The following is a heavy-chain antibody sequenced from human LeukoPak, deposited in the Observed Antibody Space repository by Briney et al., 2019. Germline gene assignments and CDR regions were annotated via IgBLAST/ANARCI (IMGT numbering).Heavy chain of an antibody. CDR3: ARGRRDYDSSGYPPFQH. J-gene: IGHJ1*01. CDR1: GFRFSYYA. D-gene: IGHD3-22*01. V-gene: IGHV3-30*04. Sequence: GGSLRLSCAASGFRFSYYAVYWVRQAPGKGLEWVAVISSDGRNKYYADSVKGRFTISRDNSKNTLYLQMNSLRAEDTAVYYCARGRRDYDSSGYPPFQHWGQGTLVTVSS. CDR2: ISSDGRNK.